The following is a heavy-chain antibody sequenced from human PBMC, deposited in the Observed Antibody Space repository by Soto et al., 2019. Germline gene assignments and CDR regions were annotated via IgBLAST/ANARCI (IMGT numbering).Heavy chain of an antibody. CDR3: ARVSRYLVALAY. CDR2: ISSSSSYI. V-gene: IGHV3-21*01. CDR1: GFTFSSDS. Sequence: GSLRLSCAASGFTFSSDSMNWVRQAPGKGLEWVSSISSSSSYIYYADSVKGRFTISRGNAKNSLYLQMNSLRAEDTAVYYCARVSRYLVALAYWGHGTLVTVSS. D-gene: IGHD5-12*01. J-gene: IGHJ4*01.